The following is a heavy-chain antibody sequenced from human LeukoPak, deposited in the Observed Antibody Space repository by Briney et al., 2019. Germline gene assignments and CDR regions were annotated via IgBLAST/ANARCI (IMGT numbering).Heavy chain of an antibody. V-gene: IGHV4-38-2*02. Sequence: SETLSLTCTVSGYSISSGYYWGWIRQPPGKGLEWIGSIYYSGSTYYNPSLKSRVTISVDTSKNQFSLKLSSVTAADTAVYYCARQALQYSSSRIDYWGQGTLVTVSS. CDR3: ARQALQYSSSRIDY. CDR2: IYYSGST. CDR1: GYSISSGYY. D-gene: IGHD6-13*01. J-gene: IGHJ4*02.